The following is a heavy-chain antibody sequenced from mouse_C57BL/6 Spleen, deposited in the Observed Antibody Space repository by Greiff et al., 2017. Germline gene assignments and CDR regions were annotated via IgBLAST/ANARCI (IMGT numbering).Heavy chain of an antibody. CDR1: GFTFSDYG. Sequence: VQLKESGGGLVKPGGSLKLSCAASGFTFSDYGMHWVRQAPEKGLEWVAYISSGSSTIYYADTVKGRFTISRDNAKNTLFLQMTSLRSEDTAMYYCARGKTGTFWYFDVWGTGTTVTVSS. D-gene: IGHD4-1*01. CDR3: ARGKTGTFWYFDV. J-gene: IGHJ1*03. V-gene: IGHV5-17*01. CDR2: ISSGSSTI.